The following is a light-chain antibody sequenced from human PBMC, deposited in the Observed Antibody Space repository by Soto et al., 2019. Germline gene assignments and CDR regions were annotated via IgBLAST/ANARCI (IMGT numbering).Light chain of an antibody. CDR2: EGS. CDR1: SSDVGSYNL. CDR3: CSYAGSSTLLYV. V-gene: IGLV2-23*03. J-gene: IGLJ1*01. Sequence: QSVLTQPASVSGSPGQSITISCTGTSSDVGSYNLVSWYQQHPGKAPKLMIYEGSKRPSGVSNRFSGSKSGNTASLTISGLQAEDEADYYCCSYAGSSTLLYVFGTGTKVT.